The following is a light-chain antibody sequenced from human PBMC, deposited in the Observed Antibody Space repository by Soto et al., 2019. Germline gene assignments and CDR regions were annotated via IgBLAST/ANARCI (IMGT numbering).Light chain of an antibody. CDR1: SSNIGAGSD. CDR3: QSYDGSLKL. CDR2: DNN. Sequence: QSVLTQPPSVSGAPGQRVTISCTGSSSNIGAGSDVHWYQQFPGTAPKLLIYDNNNRPSGVPDRFSGSKSGTSASLAITGLQAEYEADYYCQSYDGSLKLFGGGTKVTVL. J-gene: IGLJ2*01. V-gene: IGLV1-40*01.